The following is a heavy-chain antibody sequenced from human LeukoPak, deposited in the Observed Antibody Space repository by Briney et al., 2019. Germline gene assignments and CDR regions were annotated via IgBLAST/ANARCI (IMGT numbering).Heavy chain of an antibody. V-gene: IGHV4-61*01. CDR1: GGPVSSGSYY. Sequence: SETLSLTCTVSGGPVSSGSYYWRWVRQPPEKGLEWIVHIFDSGSTNYNPSLKSRVTISVDTSKNQIALKLSSVTAADTAVYYCARGRGYFGYWGQGTLVTVSS. CDR2: IFDSGST. CDR3: ARGRGYFGY. J-gene: IGHJ4*02.